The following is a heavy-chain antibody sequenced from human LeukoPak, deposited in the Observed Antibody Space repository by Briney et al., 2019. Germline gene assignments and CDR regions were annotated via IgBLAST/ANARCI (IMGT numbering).Heavy chain of an antibody. CDR3: ARDLVAGTTHGY. CDR1: GGTFSSYA. V-gene: IGHV1-69*13. Sequence: ASVKVSFKASGGTFSSYAISWVRQAPGQGLEWMGGFIPIFNTANYAQKFQGRVTITADESTSTAYMELSSLRSDDTAVYYCARDLVAGTTHGYWGQGTLVTVSS. D-gene: IGHD1-1*01. J-gene: IGHJ4*02. CDR2: FIPIFNTA.